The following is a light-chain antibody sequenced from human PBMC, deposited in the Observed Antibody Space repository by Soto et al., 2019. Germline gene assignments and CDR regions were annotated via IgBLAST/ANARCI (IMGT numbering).Light chain of an antibody. J-gene: IGKJ3*01. CDR1: QSVSSN. CDR3: QQYNNWLRT. CDR2: GAS. V-gene: IGKV3-15*01. Sequence: EIVMTQSPATLSVSPGERATLSCRVSQSVSSNLAWYQQKPGQAPRLLIYGASTRATGIPARFSGSGSGTEFTLTISSLQSEDFAVYHCQQYNNWLRTFGPGTKVDIK.